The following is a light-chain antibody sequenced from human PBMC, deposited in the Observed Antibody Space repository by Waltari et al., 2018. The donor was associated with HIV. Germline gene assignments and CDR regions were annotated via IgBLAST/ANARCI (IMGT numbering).Light chain of an antibody. J-gene: IGKJ4*01. Sequence: DVQMTQSPSSLSASIGDRVIISCRASQDISNLLAWLQKRPGKAPKSLIYGASTLQTGVPSSKFSGTGSGTDFTLTITNLQPEDVATYYCQQYTSFPLTFGGGTTVEI. V-gene: IGKV1-16*02. CDR3: QQYTSFPLT. CDR1: QDISNL. CDR2: GAS.